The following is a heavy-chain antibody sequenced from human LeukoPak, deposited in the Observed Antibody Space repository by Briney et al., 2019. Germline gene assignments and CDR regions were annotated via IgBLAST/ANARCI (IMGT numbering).Heavy chain of an antibody. Sequence: AASVKVSFKASGYTFTGYYIHWVRQAPGQGLEWMGWINPNSGGTNYAQKFQGRVTMTRDKSISTAYMELSRLRSDDTAVYYCARGDYYDSGVYYYDWGQGTLATVSS. J-gene: IGHJ4*02. CDR3: ARGDYYDSGVYYYD. V-gene: IGHV1-2*02. CDR2: INPNSGGT. CDR1: GYTFTGYY. D-gene: IGHD3-22*01.